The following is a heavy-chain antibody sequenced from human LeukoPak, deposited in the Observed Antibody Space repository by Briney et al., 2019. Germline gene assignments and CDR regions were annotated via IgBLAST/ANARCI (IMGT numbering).Heavy chain of an antibody. V-gene: IGHV3-30*04. CDR1: GFTFSSYA. Sequence: PGGSLRLSCAASGFTFSSYATHWVRQAPGKGLEWVAVISFDGSYKYYADSVKGRFTISRDNSKNTLYLQMNSLRAEDTAVYYCARDWNAGGYYFDYWGQGTLVTVSS. CDR2: ISFDGSYK. J-gene: IGHJ4*02. CDR3: ARDWNAGGYYFDY. D-gene: IGHD1-1*01.